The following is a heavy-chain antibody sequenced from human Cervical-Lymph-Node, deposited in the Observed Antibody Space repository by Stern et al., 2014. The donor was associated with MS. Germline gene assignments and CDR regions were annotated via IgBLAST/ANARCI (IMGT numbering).Heavy chain of an antibody. Sequence: MQLVQSGPEVKRPGESLKISCQASGYTFTSYWIGWVRQMPGKGLEWIAIIFPGGSAIRYSPSFQGQVTLSADKSSSTAYLKWNNLKASDAAIYYCARQRYFDYWGQGTLVTVSS. CDR2: IFPGGSAI. CDR1: GYTFTSYW. J-gene: IGHJ4*02. V-gene: IGHV5-51*01. CDR3: ARQRYFDY.